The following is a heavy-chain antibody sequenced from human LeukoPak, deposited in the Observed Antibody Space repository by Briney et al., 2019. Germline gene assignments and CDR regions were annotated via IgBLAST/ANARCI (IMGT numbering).Heavy chain of an antibody. Sequence: GGSLRLSCAASGFTFSSYAMSWVRQAPGKGLEWVSALSGSGGNTYYADSVKGRFTISRDNSKNTLYLQMNSLRAEDTAVYYCAKDQEENYGSGSYPVDYWGQGTLVTVSS. CDR2: LSGSGGNT. CDR3: AKDQEENYGSGSYPVDY. CDR1: GFTFSSYA. J-gene: IGHJ4*02. D-gene: IGHD3-10*01. V-gene: IGHV3-23*01.